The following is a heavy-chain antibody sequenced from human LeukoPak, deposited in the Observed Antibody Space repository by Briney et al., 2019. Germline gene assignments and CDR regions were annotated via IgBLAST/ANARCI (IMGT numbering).Heavy chain of an antibody. V-gene: IGHV4-34*01. CDR1: GGSFSSYY. J-gene: IGHJ4*02. Sequence: SETLSLTCAVYGGSFSSYYWSWIRQPRGKGLEWIGEINHSGSTNYNPSLKSRVTISVDTSKNQFSLKLSSVTAADTAVYYCARGSGYCTNGVCSLYYFDYWGQGTLVTVSS. CDR3: ARGSGYCTNGVCSLYYFDY. D-gene: IGHD2-8*01. CDR2: INHSGST.